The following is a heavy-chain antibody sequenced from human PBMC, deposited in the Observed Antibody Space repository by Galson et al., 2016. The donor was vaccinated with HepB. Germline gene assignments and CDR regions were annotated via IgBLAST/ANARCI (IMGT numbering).Heavy chain of an antibody. CDR3: ARDADIVKVPAAIRADY. V-gene: IGHV3-30*04. CDR2: ISYDGSNK. CDR1: GLTFRSYA. J-gene: IGHJ4*02. Sequence: SLRLSCAASGLTFRSYAMHWVRQAPGKGLEWVAVISYDGSNKYYADSVKGRFTISRDNSKNTLYLQMNSLRAEVTAVYYCARDADIVKVPAAIRADYWGQGTLVTVSS. D-gene: IGHD2-2*02.